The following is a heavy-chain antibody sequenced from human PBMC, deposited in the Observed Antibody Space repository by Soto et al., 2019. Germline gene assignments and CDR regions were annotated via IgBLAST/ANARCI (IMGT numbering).Heavy chain of an antibody. V-gene: IGHV3-23*01. CDR2: ICGSCSSPDNS. Sequence: PGGSRRLSWAASGFTFSSDAMSWVRLAPGKGREWVSTICGSCSSPDNSYYADSVKGRFTISRADAKTTLSLQMNSLSAEATAVSYCAKGHSHSAGPKVDAFDVWGQGTMVTVSS. CDR1: GFTFSSDA. CDR3: AKGHSHSAGPKVDAFDV. D-gene: IGHD3-10*01. J-gene: IGHJ3*01.